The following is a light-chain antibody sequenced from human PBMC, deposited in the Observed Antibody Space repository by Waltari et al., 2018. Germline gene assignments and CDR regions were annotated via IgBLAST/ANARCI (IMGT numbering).Light chain of an antibody. CDR2: GAT. J-gene: IGKJ4*01. V-gene: IGKV1-12*01. CDR1: QSISNW. Sequence: DIQMTQSPSSVSAFVGDRVTITCRASQSISNWFAWYQQKPGKAPKLLIYGATDLHSGVPSRFSGSGAGTDFTLTISSLQAEDFATYYCQQVNSFPATFGGGTTVEIK. CDR3: QQVNSFPAT.